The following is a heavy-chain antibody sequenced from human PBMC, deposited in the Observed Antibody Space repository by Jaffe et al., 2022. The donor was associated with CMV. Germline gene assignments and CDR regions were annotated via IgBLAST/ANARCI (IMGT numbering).Heavy chain of an antibody. CDR2: IYYSGST. Sequence: QVQLQESGPGLVKPSETLSLTCTVSGGSISSYYWSWIRQPPGKGLEWIGYIYYSGSTNYNPSLKSRVTISVDTSKNQFSLKLSSVTAADTAVYYCARRVLEPGYSSGWYHDYWGQGTLVTVSS. V-gene: IGHV4-59*08. D-gene: IGHD6-19*01. CDR1: GGSISSYY. CDR3: ARRVLEPGYSSGWYHDY. J-gene: IGHJ4*02.